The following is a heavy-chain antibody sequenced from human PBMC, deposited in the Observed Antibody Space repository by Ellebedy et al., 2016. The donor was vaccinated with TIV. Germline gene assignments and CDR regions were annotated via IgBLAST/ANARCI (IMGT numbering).Heavy chain of an antibody. J-gene: IGHJ3*02. CDR3: ATDGSYGDYRSPAHAFEK. V-gene: IGHV3-7*01. CDR1: GFTFNSYW. CDR2: INQDGSDK. Sequence: GGSLRLSCAASGFTFNSYWRSWVRQAPGKGLEWVAKINQDGSDKYYVDSVRGQLTISRDNANNSLYLQMNSLRAEDTAVYYCATDGSYGDYRSPAHAFEKWGQGTMVIASS. D-gene: IGHD4-17*01.